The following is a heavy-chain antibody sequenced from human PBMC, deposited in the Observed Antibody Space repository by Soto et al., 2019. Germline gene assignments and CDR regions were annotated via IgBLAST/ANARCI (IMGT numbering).Heavy chain of an antibody. Sequence: SETLSLTCTVSGGSISSYYWSWIRQPPGKGLEWIGYIYYSGSTNYNPSLKSRVAISVDTSKNQFSLKLSSVTAADTAVYYCARDRNRFDPWGQGNLVTVSS. CDR3: ARDRNRFDP. CDR1: GGSISSYY. CDR2: IYYSGST. V-gene: IGHV4-59*01. J-gene: IGHJ5*02.